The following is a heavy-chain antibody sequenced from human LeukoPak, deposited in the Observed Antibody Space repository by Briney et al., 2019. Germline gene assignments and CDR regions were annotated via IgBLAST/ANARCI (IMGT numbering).Heavy chain of an antibody. V-gene: IGHV1-18*04. CDR1: GYTFTSYG. J-gene: IGHJ4*02. D-gene: IGHD3-9*01. CDR3: ARGAANYDISTGLFDY. CDR2: ISAYNGNT. Sequence: VASVKVSCKASGYTFTSYGISRVRQAPGQGLEWMGWISAYNGNTNYAQKLQGRVTMTTDTSTSTAYMELRSLRSDDTAVYYCARGAANYDISTGLFDYWGQGTLVTVSP.